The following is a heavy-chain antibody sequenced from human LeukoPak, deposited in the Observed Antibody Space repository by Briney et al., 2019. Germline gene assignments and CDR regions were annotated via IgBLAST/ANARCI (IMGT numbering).Heavy chain of an antibody. J-gene: IGHJ2*01. V-gene: IGHV4-59*01. Sequence: PSETLSLTCTVSGGSISSYYWSWIRQPPGKGLEWIGYIYYSGSTNYNPSLKSRVTISVDTSKNQFSLKLSSVTAADTAVYYCARRRAVAGSQWYFDLWGRGTLVTVSS. CDR3: ARRRAVAGSQWYFDL. D-gene: IGHD6-19*01. CDR2: IYYSGST. CDR1: GGSISSYY.